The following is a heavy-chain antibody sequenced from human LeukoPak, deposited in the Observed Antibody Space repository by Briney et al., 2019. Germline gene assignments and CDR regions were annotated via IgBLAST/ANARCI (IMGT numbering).Heavy chain of an antibody. D-gene: IGHD4-17*01. V-gene: IGHV3-48*01. CDR1: GFTFSSYS. J-gene: IGHJ4*02. CDR2: ISSSSSTI. CDR3: ARMLDYGDLDY. Sequence: PGGSLRPSCAASGFTFSSYSMNWVRQAPGKGLEWVSYISSSSSTIYYADSVKGRFTISRDNAKNSLYLQMNSLRAEDTAVYYCARMLDYGDLDYWGQGTLVTVSS.